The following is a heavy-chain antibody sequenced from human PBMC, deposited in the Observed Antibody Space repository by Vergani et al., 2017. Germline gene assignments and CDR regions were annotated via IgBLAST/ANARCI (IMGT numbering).Heavy chain of an antibody. V-gene: IGHV3-43D*04. CDR3: AKDSSSWYVGSNYYYDGMDV. CDR1: GFTFDDYA. D-gene: IGHD6-13*01. CDR2: ISWDGGST. Sequence: EVQLVESGGVVVQPGGSLRLSCAASGFTFDDYAMHWVRQAPGKGLEWVSLISWDGGSTYYADSVKGRFTISRDNSKNSLYLQMNSLRAEDTALYYCAKDSSSWYVGSNYYYDGMDVWGQGTTVTVSS. J-gene: IGHJ6*02.